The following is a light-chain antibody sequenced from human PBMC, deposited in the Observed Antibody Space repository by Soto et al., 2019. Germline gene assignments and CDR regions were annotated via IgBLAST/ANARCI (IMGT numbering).Light chain of an antibody. V-gene: IGKV2-30*01. CDR1: QSLVYSDGNTY. CDR2: KVS. J-gene: IGKJ1*01. CDR3: MQGTLWPRT. Sequence: DVVMTQSPLSLPVTLGQPASISCRSSQSLVYSDGNTYLNWFQQRPGQSPRRLIYKVSNRDSGVPDRLSGSGSGTDFTLKISRVEAEDVGVYYCMQGTLWPRTFGQGTKVEIK.